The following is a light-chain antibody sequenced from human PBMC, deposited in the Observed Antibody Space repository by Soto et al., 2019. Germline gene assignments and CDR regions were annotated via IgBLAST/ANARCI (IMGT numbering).Light chain of an antibody. CDR1: SSDVGGYNY. V-gene: IGLV2-8*01. J-gene: IGLJ1*01. CDR3: SSYAGYNNYV. CDR2: EVS. Sequence: QSALTQPPSASGSPGQSVTISCTGTSSDVGGYNYVSWYQQHPGKAPKLMIYEVSKRPSGVPDRFSGSGSGNTASLTVSGLQAEDEADYYCSSYAGYNNYVFGAGTKLTVL.